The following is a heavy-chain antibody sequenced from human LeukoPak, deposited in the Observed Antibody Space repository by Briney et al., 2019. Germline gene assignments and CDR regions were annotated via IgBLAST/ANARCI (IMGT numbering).Heavy chain of an antibody. J-gene: IGHJ4*02. D-gene: IGHD7-27*01. CDR2: IRYSGTFI. CDR1: GFTFNSYS. V-gene: IGHV3-48*01. Sequence: GGSLRLSCAASGFTFNSYSMNWVRQAPGKGLGGFSYIRYSGTFIWYAASVKGRSTISRDNAKNSLSLQMTGLRAEDTAVYYCVRDKDWGFDYWGQGTLVTVSS. CDR3: VRDKDWGFDY.